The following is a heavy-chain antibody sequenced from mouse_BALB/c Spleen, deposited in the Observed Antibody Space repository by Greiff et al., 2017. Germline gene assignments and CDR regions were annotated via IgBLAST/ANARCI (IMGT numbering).Heavy chain of an antibody. CDR2: ISSGSSTI. CDR1: GFTFSSFG. V-gene: IGHV5-17*02. D-gene: IGHD1-1*01. CDR3: ARSAITTVADY. J-gene: IGHJ2*01. Sequence: EVKLVESGGGLVQPGGSRKLSCAASGFTFSSFGMHWVRQAPEKGLEWVAYISSGSSTIYYADTVKGRFTISRDNPKNTLFLQMTSLRSEDTAMYYCARSAITTVADYWGQGTTLTVSS.